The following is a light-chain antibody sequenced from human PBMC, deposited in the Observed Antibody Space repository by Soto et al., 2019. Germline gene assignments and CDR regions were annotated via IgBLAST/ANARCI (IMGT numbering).Light chain of an antibody. J-gene: IGKJ5*01. CDR1: QGIRND. Sequence: AIKVTQSPSSLSASVGDRVTITCRASQGIRNDLGWYQQKPGKAPKLLIYAAFILQSGVPSRFSGYGSGTDFTLSISSLQPEDFATYYCQQADSFPITFGQGTRLEVK. CDR3: QQADSFPIT. V-gene: IGKV1-6*01. CDR2: AAF.